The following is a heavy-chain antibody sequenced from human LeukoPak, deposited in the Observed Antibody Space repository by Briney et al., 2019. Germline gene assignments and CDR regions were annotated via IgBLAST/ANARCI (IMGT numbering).Heavy chain of an antibody. V-gene: IGHV3-30-3*01. CDR1: GFTFSSYA. CDR2: ISYDGSNK. D-gene: IGHD3-3*01. CDR3: AKERTPLEWSHDPLDI. Sequence: GGSLRLSCAASGFTFSSYAMHWVRQAPGKGLEWVAVISYDGSNKYYADSVKGRFTISRDNSKNTLYLQMSSLRVEDTAVYYCAKERTPLEWSHDPLDIWGQGTMVTVSS. J-gene: IGHJ3*02.